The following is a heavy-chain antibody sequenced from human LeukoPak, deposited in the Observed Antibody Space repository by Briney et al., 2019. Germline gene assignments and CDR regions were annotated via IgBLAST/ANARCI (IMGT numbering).Heavy chain of an antibody. CDR3: ARDEYYDILTGYSCFDY. D-gene: IGHD3-9*01. CDR2: ISSNGGGT. Sequence: GGSLRLSCAASGFTFSSYAMHWVRQAPGKGLEYVSAISSNGGGTYYANSVKGRFTISRDNSKNTLYLQMGSLRAEDMAVYYCARDEYYDILTGYSCFDYWGQGTLVTVSS. CDR1: GFTFSSYA. J-gene: IGHJ4*02. V-gene: IGHV3-64*01.